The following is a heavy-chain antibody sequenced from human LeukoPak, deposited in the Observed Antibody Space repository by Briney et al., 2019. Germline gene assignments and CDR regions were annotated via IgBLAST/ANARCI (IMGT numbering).Heavy chain of an antibody. Sequence: SETLSLTCTVSGGSISSYYWSWIRQPAGKGLEWIGRIYTSGSTNYNPSPKSRVTMSVDTSKNQFSLKLSSVTAADTAVYYCARDGYYDSSGPIDAFDIWGQGTMVTVSS. CDR1: GGSISSYY. D-gene: IGHD3-22*01. CDR2: IYTSGST. CDR3: ARDGYYDSSGPIDAFDI. V-gene: IGHV4-4*07. J-gene: IGHJ3*02.